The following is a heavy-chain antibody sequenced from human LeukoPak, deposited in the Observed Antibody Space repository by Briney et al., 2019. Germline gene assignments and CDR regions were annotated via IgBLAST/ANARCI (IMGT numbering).Heavy chain of an antibody. CDR1: GYSISSGSYY. CDR2: INHSGGT. CDR3: AREAAVTHYYFDY. J-gene: IGHJ4*02. D-gene: IGHD4-17*01. V-gene: IGHV4-39*07. Sequence: MSSETLSLTCTVSGYSISSGSYYWSWIRQPPGKGLEWIGEINHSGGTNYNPSLKSRVTLSVDTSKNQFSLKLSSVTAADTAVYYCAREAAVTHYYFDYWGQGTLVTVSS.